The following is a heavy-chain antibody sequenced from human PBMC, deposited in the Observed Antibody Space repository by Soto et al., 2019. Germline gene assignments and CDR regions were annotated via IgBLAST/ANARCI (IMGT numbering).Heavy chain of an antibody. J-gene: IGHJ4*02. V-gene: IGHV1-69*13. CDR2: VIPIFGTA. CDR1: GGTFSTYA. CDR3: ATERRPQSSWRGPFAY. Sequence: GGSVKGCFKASGGTFSTYAISLVRQAPGQGLEWMGGVIPIFGTANYAQKFQGRVTITADVSTRTAYIELSSLRSEDTAVYYCATERRPQSSWRGPFAYWGQGTMVTVSS. D-gene: IGHD6-13*01.